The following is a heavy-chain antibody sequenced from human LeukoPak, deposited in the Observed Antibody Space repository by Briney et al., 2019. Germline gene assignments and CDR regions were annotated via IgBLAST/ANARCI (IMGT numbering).Heavy chain of an antibody. V-gene: IGHV4-34*01. J-gene: IGHJ6*02. Sequence: SETLSLTCAISDGSFTVYFWNWVRQAPGKGLEWIGDINHGGSTNYNPSLRSRVTMSVDTSKNQFSLKLSSVTAADTAVYYCARVAIFGVVINAMDVWGQGITVTVSS. D-gene: IGHD3-3*01. CDR3: ARVAIFGVVINAMDV. CDR2: INHGGST. CDR1: DGSFTVYF.